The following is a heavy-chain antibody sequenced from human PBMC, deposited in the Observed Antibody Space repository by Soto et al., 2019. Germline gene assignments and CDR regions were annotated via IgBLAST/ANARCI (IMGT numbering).Heavy chain of an antibody. D-gene: IGHD2-15*01. CDR3: AREGEYCSGGSCYSPWFDP. CDR2: IYHSGST. J-gene: IGHJ5*02. V-gene: IGHV4-30-2*01. Sequence: PSETLSLTCAVSGGSISSGGYSWSWIRQPPGKGLEWIGYIYHSGSTYYNPSLKSRVTISVDRSKNQFSLKLSSVTAADTAVYYCAREGEYCSGGSCYSPWFDPWGQGPLVTVYS. CDR1: GGSISSGGYS.